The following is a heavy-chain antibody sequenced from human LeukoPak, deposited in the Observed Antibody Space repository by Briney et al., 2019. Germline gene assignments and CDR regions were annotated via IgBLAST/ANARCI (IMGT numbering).Heavy chain of an antibody. J-gene: IGHJ3*02. D-gene: IGHD6-19*01. CDR3: ARSRGYRSGWPFDI. V-gene: IGHV3-30-3*01. Sequence: GGSLRLSCAASGFTFSSYAMHWVRQAPGKGLEWVAVISYDGSNKYYADSVKGRLTISRDNSKNTLYLQMNSLRAEDTAVYYCARSRGYRSGWPFDIWGQGTMVTVSS. CDR2: ISYDGSNK. CDR1: GFTFSSYA.